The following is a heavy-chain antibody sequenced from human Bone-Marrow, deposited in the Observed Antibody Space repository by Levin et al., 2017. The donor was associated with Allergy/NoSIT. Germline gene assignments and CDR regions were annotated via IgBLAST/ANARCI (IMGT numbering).Heavy chain of an antibody. V-gene: IGHV3-7*04. CDR3: ARAIIRRYYDSSGYYYFDY. CDR1: GFPFSSSW. J-gene: IGHJ4*02. D-gene: IGHD3-22*01. Sequence: LSLTCAASGFPFSSSWMSWVRQAPGKGLEWVANIKQDGSEKYYVDSVKGRFTISRDNAKNSLYLQMNSLRAEDTAVYYCARAIIRRYYDSSGYYYFDYWGQGTLVTVSS. CDR2: IKQDGSEK.